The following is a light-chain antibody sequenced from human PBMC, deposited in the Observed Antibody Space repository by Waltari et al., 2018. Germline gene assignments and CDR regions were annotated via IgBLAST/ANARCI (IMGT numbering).Light chain of an antibody. Sequence: DIVMNQSPDSLTVSLGERATINCKSSQSVFNTRNLIAWYQQKPGQPPKLLIYWASTRESGVPDRFSGSASGTDFTLTISSLQAEDVAVYYCHQYYSVPYTFGQGTKLEIK. CDR3: HQYYSVPYT. J-gene: IGKJ2*01. V-gene: IGKV4-1*01. CDR1: QSVFNTRNL. CDR2: WAS.